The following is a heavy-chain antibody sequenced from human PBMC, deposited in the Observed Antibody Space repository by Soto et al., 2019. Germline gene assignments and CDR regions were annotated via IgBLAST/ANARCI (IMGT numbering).Heavy chain of an antibody. CDR1: GFTFDSYA. J-gene: IGHJ6*02. D-gene: IGHD4-17*01. CDR3: AKGLGAYYYHGTDV. Sequence: GSLRLSCAASGFTFDSYAMSWVRQAPGKGLEWVSGISGSGGSTYYADSVKGRFTISRDNSKNTLYLQMNSLRAEDTAVYYCAKGLGAYYYHGTDVWGQGTTVTVSS. CDR2: ISGSGGST. V-gene: IGHV3-23*01.